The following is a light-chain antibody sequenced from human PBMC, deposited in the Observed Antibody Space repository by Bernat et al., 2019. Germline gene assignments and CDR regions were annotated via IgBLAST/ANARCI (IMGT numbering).Light chain of an antibody. Sequence: QSALTQPRSVSGSPGQSVTVSCTGSSRDIGGYNYVSWYQQHPGKAPKLMLYYVNQRPSGVPDRFSGSTSGNTASLTISGLQAEDEADYYCCSFAVNSAWVFGGGTTVTVL. CDR1: SRDIGGYNY. CDR2: YVN. J-gene: IGLJ3*02. CDR3: CSFAVNSAWV. V-gene: IGLV2-11*01.